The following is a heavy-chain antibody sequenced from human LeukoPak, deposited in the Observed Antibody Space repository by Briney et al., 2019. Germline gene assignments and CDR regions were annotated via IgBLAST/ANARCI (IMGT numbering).Heavy chain of an antibody. D-gene: IGHD1-1*01. V-gene: IGHV3-30-3*01. Sequence: GRSLRLSCAASGFTFSSYVMHWVRQAPGKGLEWVAFISSDGSNKYYADSVKGRFTISRDNPKNRLYLQMNSLRAEDTAVYHCARDLTGTGDYWGQGTLVTVSS. CDR1: GFTFSSYV. J-gene: IGHJ4*02. CDR2: ISSDGSNK. CDR3: ARDLTGTGDY.